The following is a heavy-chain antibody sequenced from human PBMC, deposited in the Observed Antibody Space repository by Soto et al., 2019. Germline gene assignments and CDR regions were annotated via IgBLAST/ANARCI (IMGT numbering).Heavy chain of an antibody. V-gene: IGHV3-66*02. CDR2: IYSGGAT. CDR1: GFSVSSNY. Sequence: GGSLRLSCAASGFSVSSNYMNWVRQAPGKGLEWVSVIYSGGATKYADSVKGRFTISRDNSKNTLYLQMNSLRAEDTAVYYCARADSTGSSGWYPAWGQGTLVTVSS. D-gene: IGHD6-19*01. CDR3: ARADSTGSSGWYPA. J-gene: IGHJ5*02.